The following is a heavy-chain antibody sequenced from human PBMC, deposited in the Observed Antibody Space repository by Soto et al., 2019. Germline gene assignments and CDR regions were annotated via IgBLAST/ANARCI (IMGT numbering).Heavy chain of an antibody. CDR1: GFTFSSYA. J-gene: IGHJ4*02. CDR2: ISGSGGTT. CDR3: VRYSCTDKNFDY. V-gene: IGHV3-23*01. D-gene: IGHD1-20*01. Sequence: EVQLLDSGGGLVQPGGSLRLSCAASGFTFSSYAMSWVGQAPGKGLEWVSAISGSGGTTYYAASVKGRCAISRANSKNTVYLQMNSPRAEDPAVWYCVRYSCTDKNFDYWGQGTLVTAPS.